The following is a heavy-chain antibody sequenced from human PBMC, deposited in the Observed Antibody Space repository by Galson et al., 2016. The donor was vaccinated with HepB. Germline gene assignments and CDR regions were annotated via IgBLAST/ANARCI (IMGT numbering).Heavy chain of an antibody. D-gene: IGHD3-9*01. J-gene: IGHJ4*02. V-gene: IGHV1-18*01. CDR3: ARVAFDFLTGYSETPDY. Sequence: SVKVSCKASGYTFTSYGISWVRQAPGQGLEWMGWISAYNGNTNYAQKLQGGVTMTTDTSTSTAYMELRSLRSDDTAVYYCARVAFDFLTGYSETPDYWGQGTLVTVSS. CDR1: GYTFTSYG. CDR2: ISAYNGNT.